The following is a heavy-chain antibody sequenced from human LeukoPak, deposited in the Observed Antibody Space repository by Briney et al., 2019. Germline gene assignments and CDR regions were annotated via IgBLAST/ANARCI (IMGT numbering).Heavy chain of an antibody. D-gene: IGHD3-10*01. J-gene: IGHJ6*03. Sequence: SETLSLTCTVSGYSISSGYYWSWIRQPAGKGLEWIGRIYTSGSTNYNPSLKSRVTMSVDTSKNQFSLKLSSVTAADTAVYYCASGSSAAGSYYYYYMDVWGKGTTVTVSS. V-gene: IGHV4-4*07. CDR3: ASGSSAAGSYYYYYMDV. CDR2: IYTSGST. CDR1: GYSISSGYY.